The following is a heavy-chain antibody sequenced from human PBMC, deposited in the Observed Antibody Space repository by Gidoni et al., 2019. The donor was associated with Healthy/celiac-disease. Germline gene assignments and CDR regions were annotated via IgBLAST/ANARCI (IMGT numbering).Heavy chain of an antibody. J-gene: IGHJ4*02. CDR3: AHIGSSWYLGLFDY. V-gene: IGHV2-5*01. Sequence: QITLKESGPTLVKPTQTLTLTCTFSGFSLSTSGVGVGWIRQPPGKALEWLALIYWNDDKRYSPSLKSRLTITKDTSKNQVVLTMTNMDPVDTATYYCAHIGSSWYLGLFDYWGQGTLVTVSS. D-gene: IGHD6-13*01. CDR2: IYWNDDK. CDR1: GFSLSTSGVG.